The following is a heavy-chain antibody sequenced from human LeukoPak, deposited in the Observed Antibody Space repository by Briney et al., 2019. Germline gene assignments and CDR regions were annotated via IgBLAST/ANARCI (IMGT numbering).Heavy chain of an antibody. CDR3: ARAYGSYYRFDY. D-gene: IGHD1-26*01. V-gene: IGHV1-69*06. CDR2: IIPIFGTA. J-gene: IGHJ4*02. Sequence: ASVKVSCKASGGTFSSYAISWVRQAPGQGLEWMGGIIPIFGTANYAQKFQGRVTITADKSTSTAYMELSSLRSEDTAVYYCARAYGSYYRFDYWGQGTLVTVSS. CDR1: GGTFSSYA.